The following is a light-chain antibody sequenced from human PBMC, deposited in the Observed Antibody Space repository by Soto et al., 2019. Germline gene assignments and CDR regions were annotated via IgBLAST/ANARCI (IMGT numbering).Light chain of an antibody. J-gene: IGLJ2*01. Sequence: QSVLTQPHSVSGAPGQRVTISCTGGISNIGAGYDVHWYQQLPGTDPTLLIYGNSNRHSGVPDRFSGSKSGTSASLAITGLQAEDEADYYCQSYDSSLSGSVFGGGTKLTVL. V-gene: IGLV1-40*01. CDR3: QSYDSSLSGSV. CDR2: GNS. CDR1: ISNIGAGYD.